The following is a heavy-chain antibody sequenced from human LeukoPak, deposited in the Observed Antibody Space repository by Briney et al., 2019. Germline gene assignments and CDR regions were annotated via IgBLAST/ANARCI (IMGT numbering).Heavy chain of an antibody. Sequence: ASVKVSCKASGYTFIGYYMNWVRQAPGQGLEWMGWVNLNSGATEYAQKFQGRVTMTRDTSISTAYMELSRLRSDDTAVYYCARETAVVPANVYCMDVWGKGTTVTVSS. CDR2: VNLNSGAT. CDR3: ARETAVVPANVYCMDV. D-gene: IGHD2-2*01. J-gene: IGHJ6*03. CDR1: GYTFIGYY. V-gene: IGHV1-2*02.